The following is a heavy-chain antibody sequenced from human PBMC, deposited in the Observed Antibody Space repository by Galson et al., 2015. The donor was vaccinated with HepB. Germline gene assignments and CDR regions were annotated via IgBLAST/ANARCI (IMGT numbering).Heavy chain of an antibody. J-gene: IGHJ4*02. CDR3: TRDGGSHGLDY. CDR2: ISDDGSTK. CDR1: GFTFSSYA. V-gene: IGHV3-30-3*01. D-gene: IGHD2-15*01. Sequence: SLRLSCAASGFTFSSYAMHWVRQAPGRGLEWVATISDDGSTKYYADSVKGRFTISRDNSKNTLYLQMNSLRAEDTAVYYCTRDGGSHGLDYLGQGTLVTVSS.